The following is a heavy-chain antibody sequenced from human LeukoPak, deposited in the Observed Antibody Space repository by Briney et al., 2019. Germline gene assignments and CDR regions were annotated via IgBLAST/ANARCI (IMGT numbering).Heavy chain of an antibody. Sequence: ASVKVSCKVSGYTLTELSMHWVRQAPGKGREWRGGFDPEDGETIYAQKFQGRVTMTEDTSTDTAYMELSSLRSEDTAVYYCATGPGYQLRVYLFDYWGQGTLVTVSS. CDR3: ATGPGYQLRVYLFDY. CDR2: FDPEDGET. J-gene: IGHJ4*02. V-gene: IGHV1-24*01. D-gene: IGHD2-2*01. CDR1: GYTLTELS.